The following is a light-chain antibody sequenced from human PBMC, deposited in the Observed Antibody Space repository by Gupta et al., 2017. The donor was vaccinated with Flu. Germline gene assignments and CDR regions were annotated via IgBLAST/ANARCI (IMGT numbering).Light chain of an antibody. CDR3: CSYAGSSTFVV. Sequence: ITISCTGTSSDVGSYNLVSWYQQHPGNAPKLMIYEGSKRPSGVSNRFSGPKSGNTASLTISGLQAEDEADYYCCSYAGSSTFVVFGGGTKLTVL. J-gene: IGLJ2*01. V-gene: IGLV2-23*03. CDR1: SSDVGSYNL. CDR2: EGS.